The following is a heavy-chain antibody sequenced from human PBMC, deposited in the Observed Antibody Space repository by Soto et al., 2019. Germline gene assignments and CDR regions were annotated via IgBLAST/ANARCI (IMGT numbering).Heavy chain of an antibody. Sequence: GGSLRLSCAASGFTFSSYAMHWVRQAPGKGLEWVAVISYDGSNKYYADSVKGRFTISRDNSKNTLYLQMNSLRAEDTAVYYCARAVADTYYDILTGYLTPPHGMDVWGQGTTVTVSS. CDR3: ARAVADTYYDILTGYLTPPHGMDV. J-gene: IGHJ6*02. CDR1: GFTFSSYA. V-gene: IGHV3-30-3*01. CDR2: ISYDGSNK. D-gene: IGHD3-9*01.